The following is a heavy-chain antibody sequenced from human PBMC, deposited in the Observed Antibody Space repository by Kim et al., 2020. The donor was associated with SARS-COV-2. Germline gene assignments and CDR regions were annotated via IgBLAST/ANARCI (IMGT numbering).Heavy chain of an antibody. D-gene: IGHD3-3*01. Sequence: SETLSLTCTVSGGSISSGDYYWSWIRQPPGKGLEWIGYIYYSGSTYYNPSLKSRVTISVDTSKNQFSLKLSSVTAAATAVYYCARGEGITIFGVVIIGAFDSWGQGSMVTVSS. V-gene: IGHV4-30-4*01. CDR2: IYYSGST. J-gene: IGHJ3*02. CDR3: ARGEGITIFGVVIIGAFDS. CDR1: GGSISSGDYY.